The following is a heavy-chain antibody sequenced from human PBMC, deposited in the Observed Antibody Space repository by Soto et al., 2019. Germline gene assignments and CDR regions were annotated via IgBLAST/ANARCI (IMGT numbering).Heavy chain of an antibody. CDR2: IWYDGSNK. D-gene: IGHD3-22*01. V-gene: IGHV3-33*01. Sequence: GGSLRLSCAASGFTFSSYGMHWVRQAPGKGLEWVAVIWYDGSNKYYADSVKGRFTISRDNSKNTLYLQMNSLRAEDTAVYYCARDSYCYDSSGSPIFDYWGQGTLVTVSS. J-gene: IGHJ4*02. CDR1: GFTFSSYG. CDR3: ARDSYCYDSSGSPIFDY.